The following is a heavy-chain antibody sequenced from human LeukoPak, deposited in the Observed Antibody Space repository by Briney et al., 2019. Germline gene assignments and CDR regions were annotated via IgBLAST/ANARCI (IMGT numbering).Heavy chain of an antibody. V-gene: IGHV4-30-4*01. D-gene: IGHD2-21*02. J-gene: IGHJ4*02. Sequence: PSQTLSLTCTVSGGSISSGDYYWSWIRQPPGKGLEWIGYIYYSGSTYYNPSLKSRVTISVDTSKNQFSLKLSSVTAADTAVYYCARDRSDRRSYLDYWGQGTLVTVS. CDR2: IYYSGST. CDR1: GGSISSGDYY. CDR3: ARDRSDRRSYLDY.